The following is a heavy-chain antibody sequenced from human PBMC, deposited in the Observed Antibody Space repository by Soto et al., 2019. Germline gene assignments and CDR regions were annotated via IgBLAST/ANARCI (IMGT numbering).Heavy chain of an antibody. CDR3: ATGNSGYDSRYYGMDV. CDR2: IYTSGST. D-gene: IGHD5-12*01. Sequence: SETLSLTCSVSGGSISSYYWSWIRQPAGKGLEWIGRIYTSGSTNYNPSLKSRVTMSVDTSKNQFSLKLSSVTAADTAVYYCATGNSGYDSRYYGMDVWGQGTKVTVSS. CDR1: GGSISSYY. V-gene: IGHV4-4*07. J-gene: IGHJ6*02.